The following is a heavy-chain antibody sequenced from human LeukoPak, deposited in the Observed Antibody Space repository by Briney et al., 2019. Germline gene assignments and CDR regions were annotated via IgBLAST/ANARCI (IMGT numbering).Heavy chain of an antibody. J-gene: IGHJ6*02. V-gene: IGHV3-21*01. CDR3: ARDSLSYYDMDV. CDR2: ISSSSSYI. Sequence: PGGFLRLSCAASGFTFSSYSMNWVRQAPGKGLEWVSSISSSSSYIYYADSVKGRFTISRDNAKNSLYLQMNSLRAEDTAVYYCARDSLSYYDMDVWGQGTTVTVSS. CDR1: GFTFSSYS.